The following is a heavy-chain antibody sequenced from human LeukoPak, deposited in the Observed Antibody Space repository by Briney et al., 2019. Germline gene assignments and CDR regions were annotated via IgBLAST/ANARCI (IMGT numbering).Heavy chain of an antibody. D-gene: IGHD6-19*01. J-gene: IGHJ4*02. Sequence: PGGSLRLSCAASGFAFSTYYLNWVRQAPGKGLEWVSSISSSSSNIFYSDLVKGRSTISRDNAKNSLYLHMNSLRAEDTAAHYCARVHSSGWHTYDYWGQGTLVTVSS. V-gene: IGHV3-21*01. CDR2: ISSSSSNI. CDR3: ARVHSSGWHTYDY. CDR1: GFAFSTYY.